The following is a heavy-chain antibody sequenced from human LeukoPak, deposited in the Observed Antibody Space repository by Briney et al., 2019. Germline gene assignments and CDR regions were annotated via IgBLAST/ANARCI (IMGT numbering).Heavy chain of an antibody. V-gene: IGHV4-39*02. CDR1: SVSISSSPYF. D-gene: IGHD3-10*01. Sequence: SETLSLTCTVSSVSISSSPYFWAWIRQSPGKGLEWIGTISYSGTTYYNPSLKSRLTISVDTSKNHFSLKLSSVTAADTAVYYCAANSADYNSLGSSYKVWGQGTLVTVSS. CDR3: AANSADYNSLGSSYKV. J-gene: IGHJ4*02. CDR2: ISYSGTT.